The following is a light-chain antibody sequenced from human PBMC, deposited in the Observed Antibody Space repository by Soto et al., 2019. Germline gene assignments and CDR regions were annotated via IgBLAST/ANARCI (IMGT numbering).Light chain of an antibody. Sequence: EIVLTQSPASLSLSPGERATLSCRASQSVSSYLAWYQQKPGQAPRLLIYGASSRATGIPNRFSGSGSGTDFTLTISSLEPEDFAVYYCQQRGNWPKTFGQGTKVDIK. CDR3: QQRGNWPKT. CDR2: GAS. CDR1: QSVSSY. V-gene: IGKV3-11*01. J-gene: IGKJ1*01.